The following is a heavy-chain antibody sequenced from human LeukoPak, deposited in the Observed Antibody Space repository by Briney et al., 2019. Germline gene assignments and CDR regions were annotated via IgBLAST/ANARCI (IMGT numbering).Heavy chain of an antibody. J-gene: IGHJ4*02. Sequence: PGRSLRLSCAASGFTFSNYDMYWVRQAPGRGLDWVAVVSYDGSDKYYADSVKGRFTISRDNSKNTLYLQMTGLRVEETAVYNCARDSRGPDYWGQGALVTVSS. CDR1: GFTFSNYD. CDR2: VSYDGSDK. CDR3: ARDSRGPDY. V-gene: IGHV3-33*05. D-gene: IGHD3-22*01.